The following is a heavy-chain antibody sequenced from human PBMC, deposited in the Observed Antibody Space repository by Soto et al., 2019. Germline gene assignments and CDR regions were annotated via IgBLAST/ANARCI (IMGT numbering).Heavy chain of an antibody. V-gene: IGHV1-18*01. D-gene: IGHD3-22*01. J-gene: IGHJ6*02. Sequence: QVQLLQSGGEVKKTGASVKVSCRASGYRFSTYAISWVRQAPGHGLEWVGWINPDSGNTNYAQSSQGRVTMTTDTSTHTVYMELRSLRSNDTTLYFCARDGSSGDYDDYYYGMDVWGQGTTVSVSS. CDR2: INPDSGNT. CDR1: GYRFSTYA. CDR3: ARDGSSGDYDDYYYGMDV.